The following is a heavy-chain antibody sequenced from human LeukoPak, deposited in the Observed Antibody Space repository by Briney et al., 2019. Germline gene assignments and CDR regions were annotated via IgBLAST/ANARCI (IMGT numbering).Heavy chain of an antibody. CDR2: MNHSGST. D-gene: IGHD3-10*01. J-gene: IGHJ6*02. CDR1: GGSFSGYY. CDR3: ARVVCYYYGSGRQYYYYGMDV. V-gene: IGHV4-34*01. Sequence: SETLSLTGAVYGGSFSGYYWSGIRQPPGKGREWIGGMNHSGSTNYNSSLKSRVTISVDTSKNKFSLKLSSVTAADTAVYYCARVVCYYYGSGRQYYYYGMDVWGQGTTVTVSS.